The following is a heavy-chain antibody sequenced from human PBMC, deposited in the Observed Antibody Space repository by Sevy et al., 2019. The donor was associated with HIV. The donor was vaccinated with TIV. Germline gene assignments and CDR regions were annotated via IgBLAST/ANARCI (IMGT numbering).Heavy chain of an antibody. CDR3: AKDSTIFGVVIMGKTGYFQH. V-gene: IGHV3-9*01. CDR2: ISWNSGSI. D-gene: IGHD3-3*01. J-gene: IGHJ1*01. Sequence: GGSLRLSCAASGFTFDDYAMHWVRQAPGKGLEWVSGISWNSGSIGYADSVKGRFTISRDNAKNSLYLQMNSLGAEDTALYYCAKDSTIFGVVIMGKTGYFQHWGQGTLVTVSS. CDR1: GFTFDDYA.